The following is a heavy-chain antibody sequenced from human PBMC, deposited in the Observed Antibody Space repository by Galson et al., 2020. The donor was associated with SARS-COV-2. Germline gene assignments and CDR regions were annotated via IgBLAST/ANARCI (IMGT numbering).Heavy chain of an antibody. Sequence: GGSLRLSCAASGFTFSSYGMHWVRQAPGKGLEWVAVISYDGSNKYYADSVKGRFTISRDNSKNTLYLQMNSLRAEDTAVYYCAKDEEYYDILTGYFPVEYYYYYYMDVWGKGTTVTVSS. CDR1: GFTFSSYG. V-gene: IGHV3-30*18. D-gene: IGHD3-9*01. J-gene: IGHJ6*03. CDR2: ISYDGSNK. CDR3: AKDEEYYDILTGYFPVEYYYYYYMDV.